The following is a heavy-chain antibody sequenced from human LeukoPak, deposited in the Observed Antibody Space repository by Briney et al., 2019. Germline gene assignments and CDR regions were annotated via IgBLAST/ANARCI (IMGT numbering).Heavy chain of an antibody. J-gene: IGHJ4*02. CDR1: GFTFSSYS. Sequence: GGSLRLSCAASGFTFSSYSMNWVRQAPGKGLEWVSSISSSSSYIYYADSVKGRFTISRDNAKNSLYLQMNSLRAEDTAVYYCARGGYYGSSGYPPGYWGQGTLVTVSS. D-gene: IGHD3-22*01. CDR2: ISSSSSYI. CDR3: ARGGYYGSSGYPPGY. V-gene: IGHV3-21*01.